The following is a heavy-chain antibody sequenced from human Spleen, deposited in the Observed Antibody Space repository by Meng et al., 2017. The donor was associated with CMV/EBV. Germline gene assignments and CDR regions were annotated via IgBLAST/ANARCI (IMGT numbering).Heavy chain of an antibody. CDR2: ISWNSGSI. Sequence: GGSLRLSCAASGFTVNSYYMTWVRQAPVKGLEWVSGISWNSGSIGYADSVKGRFTISRDNAKNSLYLQMNSLRAEDTAVYYCARERMTTPDYWGQGTLVTVSS. CDR3: ARERMTTPDY. V-gene: IGHV3-48*04. CDR1: GFTVNSYY. D-gene: IGHD4-17*01. J-gene: IGHJ4*02.